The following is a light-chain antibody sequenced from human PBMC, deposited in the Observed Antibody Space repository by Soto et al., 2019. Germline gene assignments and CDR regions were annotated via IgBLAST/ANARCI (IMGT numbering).Light chain of an antibody. Sequence: QSVLTQPPSASGTPGQRVTISCSGSSSNIGSNTVNWYQQLPGTAPKLLIYSNNQRPSGVPDRFSGSKSGTSASLAISGLQSEDEADDYCAAWDDSLNGSYVFGTGTKLTVL. CDR3: AAWDDSLNGSYV. V-gene: IGLV1-44*01. CDR1: SSNIGSNT. CDR2: SNN. J-gene: IGLJ1*01.